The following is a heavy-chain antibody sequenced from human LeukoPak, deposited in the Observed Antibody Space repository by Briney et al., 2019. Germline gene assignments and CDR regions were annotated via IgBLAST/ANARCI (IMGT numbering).Heavy chain of an antibody. D-gene: IGHD5-18*01. J-gene: IGHJ5*02. CDR3: ARGREAYSYGLNWFDP. CDR2: IYYSGST. CDR1: GGSISSSSYY. V-gene: IGHV4-39*07. Sequence: RPSETLSLTCTVSGGSISSSSYYWGWIRQPPGKGLEWIGSIYYSGSTYYNPSLKSRVTISVDTSKNQFSLKLSSVTAADTAVYYCARGREAYSYGLNWFDPWGQGTLVTVSS.